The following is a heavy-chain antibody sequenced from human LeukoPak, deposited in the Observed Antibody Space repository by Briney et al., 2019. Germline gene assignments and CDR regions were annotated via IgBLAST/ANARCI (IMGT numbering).Heavy chain of an antibody. CDR1: GFTFSSYA. CDR2: ISWNSGSI. J-gene: IGHJ4*02. Sequence: GGSLRLSCAASGFTFSSYAMSWVRQAPGKGLEWVSGISWNSGSIGYADSVKGRFTISRDNAKNSLYLQMNSLRAEDTALYYCAKEDCGGSCYYDYWGQGTLVTVSS. CDR3: AKEDCGGSCYYDY. V-gene: IGHV3-9*01. D-gene: IGHD2-15*01.